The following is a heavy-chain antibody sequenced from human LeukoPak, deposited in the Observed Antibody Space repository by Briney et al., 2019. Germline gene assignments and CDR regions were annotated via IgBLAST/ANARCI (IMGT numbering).Heavy chain of an antibody. CDR1: GGSISSGGYY. Sequence: SETLSLTCTVSGGSISSGGYYWSWIRQHPGKGLEWIGYIYHSGSTYYNPSLKSRVTISVDTSKNQFSLKLSSVTAADTAMYYCARHSGSYDPDYWGQGTLVTVSS. V-gene: IGHV4-31*03. J-gene: IGHJ4*02. D-gene: IGHD1-26*01. CDR3: ARHSGSYDPDY. CDR2: IYHSGST.